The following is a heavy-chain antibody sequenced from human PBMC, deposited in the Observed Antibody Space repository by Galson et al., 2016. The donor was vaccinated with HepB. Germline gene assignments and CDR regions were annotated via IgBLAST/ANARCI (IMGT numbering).Heavy chain of an antibody. Sequence: SETLSLTCAAYVGSFSEYYWNWIRQSPGKGLEWIGEINHTGTTKYNPSLKSRVPISVDTSKKELSLKLTSVTAADTAVYYCAKFDFHGGVCLDYWGQGALVTVSA. D-gene: IGHD2-8*02. J-gene: IGHJ4*02. CDR3: AKFDFHGGVCLDY. CDR1: VGSFSEYY. V-gene: IGHV4-34*01. CDR2: INHTGTT.